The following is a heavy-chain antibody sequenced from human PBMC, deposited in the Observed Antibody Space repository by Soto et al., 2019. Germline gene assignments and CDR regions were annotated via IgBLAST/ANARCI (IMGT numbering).Heavy chain of an antibody. CDR3: ARGLVGSTTAFDY. Sequence: EVRLLESGGGLEQPGGSLRLSCTTSGFTFDNFAMSWVRQAPGRGLEWVSAISGGGGGKYYADSVKGRFIISRDNSKNTLYLQMNSLRADDTAVYYCARGLVGSTTAFDYWGQGTLVTVSS. CDR1: GFTFDNFA. J-gene: IGHJ4*02. D-gene: IGHD1-26*01. CDR2: ISGGGGGK. V-gene: IGHV3-23*01.